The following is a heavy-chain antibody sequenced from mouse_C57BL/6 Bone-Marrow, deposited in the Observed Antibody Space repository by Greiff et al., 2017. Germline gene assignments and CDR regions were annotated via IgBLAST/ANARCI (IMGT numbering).Heavy chain of an antibody. V-gene: IGHV1-47*01. CDR3: ARRQHDYYAMDY. CDR2: FHPYNDDT. CDR1: GYTFTTYP. J-gene: IGHJ4*01. D-gene: IGHD6-1*01. Sequence: QVQLKQSGAELVKPGASVKMSCKASGYTFTTYPIEWMKQNHGKSLEWIGNFHPYNDDTKYNEKFKGKATLTVEKSSSTVYLELSRLTSDDSAVYYCARRQHDYYAMDYWGQGTSVTVSS.